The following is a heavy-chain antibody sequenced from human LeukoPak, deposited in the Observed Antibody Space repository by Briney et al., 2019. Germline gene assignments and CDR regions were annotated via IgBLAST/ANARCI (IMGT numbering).Heavy chain of an antibody. V-gene: IGHV4-4*07. CDR2: IYTSGST. CDR3: ARDYYDSSGHLRWFDP. D-gene: IGHD3-22*01. Sequence: SETLSLTCTVSGGSISSYYCSWIRQPAGKGLEWIGRIYTSGSTNYIPSLKSRVTMSVDTSKNQFSLKLTSVTAADTAVYYCARDYYDSSGHLRWFDPWGQGTLVTVSS. J-gene: IGHJ5*02. CDR1: GGSISSYY.